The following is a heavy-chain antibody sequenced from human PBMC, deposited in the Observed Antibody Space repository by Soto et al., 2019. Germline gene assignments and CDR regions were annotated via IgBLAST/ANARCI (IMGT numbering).Heavy chain of an antibody. D-gene: IGHD3-10*01. CDR2: IGTAGDT. J-gene: IGHJ5*02. CDR3: ARGVTMALFDP. CDR1: GFTFSSYD. V-gene: IGHV3-13*01. Sequence: GGSLRLSCAASGFTFSSYDMHWVRQATGKGLEWVSAIGTAGDTYYPGSVKGRFTISRENAKNSLYLQMNSPRAGDTAVYYCARGVTMALFDPWGQGTLVTVSS.